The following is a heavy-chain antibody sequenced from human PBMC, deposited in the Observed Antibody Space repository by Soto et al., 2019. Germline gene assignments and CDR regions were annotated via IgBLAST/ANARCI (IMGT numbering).Heavy chain of an antibody. CDR1: GYTFSIIG. J-gene: IGHJ4*02. CDR2: ISPHKDNT. Sequence: QVQLVQSGAEVKKPGASVKVSCKTSGYTFSIIGISWVRQAPGHGLEWMGWISPHKDNTYYAQRLQGRVTMTTDTSTSTAYMELRSLRSDDTAVYFCARYLDGSGSYYTKYWGQGTLVTVPS. V-gene: IGHV1-18*01. D-gene: IGHD3-10*01. CDR3: ARYLDGSGSYYTKY.